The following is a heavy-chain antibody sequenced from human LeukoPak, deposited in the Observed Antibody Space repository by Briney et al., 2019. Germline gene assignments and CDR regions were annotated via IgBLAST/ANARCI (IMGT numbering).Heavy chain of an antibody. V-gene: IGHV4-59*12. J-gene: IGHJ4*02. Sequence: PSETLSLTCTVSGGSISSYYWSWIRQPPGKGLEWIGYIYYSGSTNYNPSLKSRVTISVDTSKNQFSLKLSSVTAADTAVYYCARGPRDLIAVAGTGVDYWGQGTLVTVSS. CDR2: IYYSGST. D-gene: IGHD6-19*01. CDR3: ARGPRDLIAVAGTGVDY. CDR1: GGSISSYY.